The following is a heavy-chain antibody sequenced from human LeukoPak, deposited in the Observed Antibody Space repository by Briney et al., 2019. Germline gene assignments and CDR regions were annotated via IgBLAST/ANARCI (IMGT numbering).Heavy chain of an antibody. J-gene: IGHJ6*03. CDR1: GYTFTSYY. Sequence: ASVKVSCKASGYTFTSYYMHWVRQAPGQGLEWMGIINPSGGSTSYAQKFQGRVTMTTDTSTSTAYMELRSLRSDDTAVYYCARVGTGTTPRYYYYMDVWGKGTTVTVSS. D-gene: IGHD1-7*01. CDR3: ARVGTGTTPRYYYYMDV. V-gene: IGHV1-46*01. CDR2: INPSGGST.